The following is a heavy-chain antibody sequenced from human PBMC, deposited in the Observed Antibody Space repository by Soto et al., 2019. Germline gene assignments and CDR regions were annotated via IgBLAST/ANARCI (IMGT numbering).Heavy chain of an antibody. CDR1: GGSNSSSSYY. J-gene: IGHJ4*02. CDR2: IYYSGST. CDR3: ARSKSGYDYGLVDY. D-gene: IGHD5-12*01. V-gene: IGHV4-39*01. Sequence: QLQLQESGPGLVKPSETLSLTCTVSGGSNSSSSYYWGWIRQPPGKGLEWIGSIYYSGSTYYNPSLKSRVTISVDTSKNQFSLKLSSVTAADTAVYYCARSKSGYDYGLVDYWGQGTLVTVSS.